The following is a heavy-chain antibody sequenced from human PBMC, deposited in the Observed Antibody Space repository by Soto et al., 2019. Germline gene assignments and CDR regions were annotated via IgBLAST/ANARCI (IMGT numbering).Heavy chain of an antibody. Sequence: QVQLVESGGGVVQPGRSLRLSCAASGFTFSSYGMHWVRQAPGKGLEWVAVISYDGSNKYYADSVKGRFTISRDNSKNRXYLQMNSLKAEDTDVYYCAKDLGGILTGYLYGMDVWGQRTTVTVSS. J-gene: IGHJ6*02. D-gene: IGHD3-9*01. V-gene: IGHV3-30*18. CDR3: AKDLGGILTGYLYGMDV. CDR2: ISYDGSNK. CDR1: GFTFSSYG.